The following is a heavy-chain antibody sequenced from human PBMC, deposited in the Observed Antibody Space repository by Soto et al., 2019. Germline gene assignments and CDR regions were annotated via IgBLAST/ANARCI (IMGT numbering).Heavy chain of an antibody. CDR3: ARQGSWPYYYYGLDV. CDR2: ISTYNGDT. V-gene: IGHV1-18*01. J-gene: IGHJ6*02. D-gene: IGHD1-26*01. CDR1: GDTFTSYG. Sequence: ASVKLSCKASGDTFTSYGISWVRQVPGQGLEWMGWISTYNGDTNSAQNFQGRVLMTADTSTGTAYMELMSLKSDDTAVYYCARQGSWPYYYYGLDVWGQGTTVTVS.